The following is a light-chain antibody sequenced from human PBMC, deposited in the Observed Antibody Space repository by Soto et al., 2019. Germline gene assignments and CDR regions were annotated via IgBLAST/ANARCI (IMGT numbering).Light chain of an antibody. CDR1: QAVSSIL. J-gene: IGKJ4*01. CDR2: GAS. V-gene: IGKV3-20*01. CDR3: QQHGTSPI. Sequence: EVVLTQSPGTLSLSPGERATLSCRASQAVSSILLAWYQQKPGQAPRLLICGASSRATGIPDRFSGSGSGTDFSLTVSRLEPEDFAVYYCQQHGTSPIFGGGTKVDIK.